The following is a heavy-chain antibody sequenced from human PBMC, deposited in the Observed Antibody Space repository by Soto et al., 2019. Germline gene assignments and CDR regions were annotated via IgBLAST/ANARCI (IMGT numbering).Heavy chain of an antibody. J-gene: IGHJ3*02. D-gene: IGHD3-10*01. Sequence: ASVKVSCKASGYTFTSYGISWVRQAPGQGLEWMGWISAYNGNTNYAQKLQGRVTMTTDTSTSTADMELRSLRSDDTAVYYCARESGARRVDIWGQGTMVTVSS. V-gene: IGHV1-18*01. CDR3: ARESGARRVDI. CDR1: GYTFTSYG. CDR2: ISAYNGNT.